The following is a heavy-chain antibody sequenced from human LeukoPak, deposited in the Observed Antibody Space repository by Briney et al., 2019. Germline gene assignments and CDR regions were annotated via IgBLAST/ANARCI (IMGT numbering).Heavy chain of an antibody. CDR1: GGSFNGYY. V-gene: IGHV4-34*01. Sequence: SETLSLTCAVYGGSFNGYYWSWIRQPPGKGLEWIGEINHSGSTNYNPSLKSRVTISVDTSKNQFSLKLSSVTAAVTAVYYCARGHYSNYSFDCWGQGTLVTVSS. J-gene: IGHJ4*02. CDR3: ARGHYSNYSFDC. CDR2: INHSGST. D-gene: IGHD4-11*01.